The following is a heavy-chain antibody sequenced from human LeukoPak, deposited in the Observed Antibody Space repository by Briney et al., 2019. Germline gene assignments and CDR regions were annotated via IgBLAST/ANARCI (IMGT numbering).Heavy chain of an antibody. D-gene: IGHD3-3*01. CDR3: ARCRDFGVVTDAFDI. J-gene: IGHJ3*02. CDR1: GYSFTSYW. Sequence: GESLKISCKGSGYSFTSYWIGWVRQMPGKGLEWMGIIYPGDSDTRYSPSFQGQVTISADKSISTAYLQWSSLKASDTAMYYCARCRDFGVVTDAFDIWGQGTMVTVSS. V-gene: IGHV5-51*01. CDR2: IYPGDSDT.